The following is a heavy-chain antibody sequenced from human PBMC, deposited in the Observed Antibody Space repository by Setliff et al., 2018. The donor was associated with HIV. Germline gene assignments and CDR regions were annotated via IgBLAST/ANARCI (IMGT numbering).Heavy chain of an antibody. J-gene: IGHJ6*02. D-gene: IGHD2-2*01. CDR2: MYPSGGS. CDR1: SYSVTSGYY. V-gene: IGHV4-38-2*02. CDR3: ARVGYCSSTNCYWGRPSYGMGV. Sequence: SETLSLTCTVSSYSVTSGYYWAWIRQPPGKGLEWIGNMYPSGGSYFNPTLQSRVTMSADTSKKQFFLKLSSVTAADTAVYYCARVGYCSSTNCYWGRPSYGMGVWGQGTTVTV.